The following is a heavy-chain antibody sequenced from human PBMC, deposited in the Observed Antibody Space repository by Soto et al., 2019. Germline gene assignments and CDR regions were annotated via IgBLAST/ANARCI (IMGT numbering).Heavy chain of an antibody. V-gene: IGHV1-18*04. CDR3: ARDNYDSSGRYLAEYFHH. CDR1: GYTFTSFG. CDR2: IYPYNGNT. D-gene: IGHD3-22*01. J-gene: IGHJ1*01. Sequence: QVQLVQSGAEVRKPGASVKVSCKASGYTFTSFGISWVRQAPGQGLEWMGWIYPYNGNTNYAPKLQGRVTMTTDTSTSTAYMDLRSLRSDDTAVYYGARDNYDSSGRYLAEYFHHWGQGTLVTVSS.